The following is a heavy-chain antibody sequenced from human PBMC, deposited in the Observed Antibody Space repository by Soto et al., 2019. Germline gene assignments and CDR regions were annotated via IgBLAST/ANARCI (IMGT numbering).Heavy chain of an antibody. CDR2: IWYDGSNK. D-gene: IGHD1-7*01. Sequence: GGSLRLSCAASGFTFSSYGMHWVRQAPGKGLEWVAVIWYDGSNKYYADSVKGRFTISRDNSKNTLYLQMNSLRAEDTAEYYCARDNWNYEGYWNPDYWGQGTLVTVSS. CDR3: ARDNWNYEGYWNPDY. V-gene: IGHV3-33*01. J-gene: IGHJ4*02. CDR1: GFTFSSYG.